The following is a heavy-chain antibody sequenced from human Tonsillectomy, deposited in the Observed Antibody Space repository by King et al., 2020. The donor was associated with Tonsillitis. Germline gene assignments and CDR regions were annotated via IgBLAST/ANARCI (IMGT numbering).Heavy chain of an antibody. CDR1: GFSFDDYA. V-gene: IGHV3-9*01. CDR3: AKDRLSGLRAGYLDY. J-gene: IGHJ4*02. D-gene: IGHD2/OR15-2a*01. Sequence: DVQLVESGGGLVQPGRSLRLSCAASGFSFDDYAMHWVRQAPGKGLEWVSGISWNRASIAYADSVKGRFTISRDNAKNSLFLQMNSLRPEDTALYFCAKDRLSGLRAGYLDYWGQGTLVTVSS. CDR2: ISWNRASI.